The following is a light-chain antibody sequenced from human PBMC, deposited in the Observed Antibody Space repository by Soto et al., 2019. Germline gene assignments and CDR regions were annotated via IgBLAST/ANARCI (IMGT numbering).Light chain of an antibody. CDR1: QSVSSN. Sequence: EIVMTQSPATLSVSPGERATLSCRASQSVSSNLAWYQQKPGQAPRLLIYGASTRATDIPARFSGSGSGTEFTLTISSLQSEDFVLYYCQQYNDWPPLTFGGGTKVEIK. J-gene: IGKJ4*01. CDR3: QQYNDWPPLT. CDR2: GAS. V-gene: IGKV3-15*01.